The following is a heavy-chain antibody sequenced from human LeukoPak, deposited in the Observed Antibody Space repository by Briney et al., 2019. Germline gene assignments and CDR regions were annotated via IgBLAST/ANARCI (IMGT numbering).Heavy chain of an antibody. CDR1: GFTFSDYY. CDR2: ISSSASTT. V-gene: IGHV3-11*04. Sequence: GGSLRLSCAASGFTFSDYYMTWIRQAPGKGLEWVSYISSSASTTYYADSVKGRFTISRDNAKNSLYLQMNSLRAEDTAVYYCARDLSSGYYFFDFWGQGTLVTVSS. D-gene: IGHD3-22*01. J-gene: IGHJ4*02. CDR3: ARDLSSGYYFFDF.